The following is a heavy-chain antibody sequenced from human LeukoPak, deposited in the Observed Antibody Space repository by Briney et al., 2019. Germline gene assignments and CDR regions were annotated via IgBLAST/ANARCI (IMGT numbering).Heavy chain of an antibody. CDR3: TRAGSYGYYWYFDL. CDR2: TYYRSKWYN. Sequence: LSQTLSLTCAISGVSVSSNGVTWNWLRQSPSRGLEWVVRTYYRSKWYNDYAVYEKSRITSDPHTSNNQFSLQLHSVTPEDTAVYYCTRAGSYGYYWYFDLWGRGTMVTVSS. V-gene: IGHV6-1*01. D-gene: IGHD5-18*01. CDR1: GVSVSSNGVT. J-gene: IGHJ2*01.